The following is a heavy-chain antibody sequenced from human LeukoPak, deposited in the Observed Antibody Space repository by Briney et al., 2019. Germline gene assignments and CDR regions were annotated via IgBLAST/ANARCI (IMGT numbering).Heavy chain of an antibody. V-gene: IGHV3-7*01. D-gene: IGHD5-12*01. CDR3: AREDQWLRFRMDY. J-gene: IGHJ4*02. CDR1: GFTFSSYW. CDR2: IKQDGSER. Sequence: GGSLRLSCAASGFTFSSYWMSWVRQAPGKGLEWVANIKQDGSERYYVDSVKGRFTISRDNAKNSLYLQMNSLRAEDTAVYYCAREDQWLRFRMDYWGQGTLVTVSS.